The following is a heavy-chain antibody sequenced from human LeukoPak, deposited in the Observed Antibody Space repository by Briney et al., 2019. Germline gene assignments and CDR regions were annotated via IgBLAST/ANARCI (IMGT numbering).Heavy chain of an antibody. CDR2: ITKRAYGGTT. V-gene: IGHV3-49*04. CDR1: GFTVSSNY. Sequence: PGGSLRLSCAASGFTVSSNYMSWARQAPAKALEWVGFITKRAYGGTTEYAASVKGRFTISRDDSKSIDYLQMNSLRTEDTAVYYWARSDSPDDYWGQGTLVTVSS. J-gene: IGHJ4*02. CDR3: ARSDSPDDY. D-gene: IGHD3-22*01.